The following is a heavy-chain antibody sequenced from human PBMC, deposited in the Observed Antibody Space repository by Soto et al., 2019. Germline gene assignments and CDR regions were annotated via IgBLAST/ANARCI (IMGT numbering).Heavy chain of an antibody. CDR3: ASLIVGASSGMDV. CDR2: ISSGSKTI. D-gene: IGHD1-26*01. CDR1: GFTFSGYS. Sequence: PGGSLRLSCAASGFTFSGYSVNWVRQAPGKGLEWVSYISSGSKTIYYAESVKGRFTVSRDNARNSQYLQMNSLRAEDTAVYYCASLIVGASSGMDVWGQGTTVTVSS. J-gene: IGHJ6*02. V-gene: IGHV3-48*01.